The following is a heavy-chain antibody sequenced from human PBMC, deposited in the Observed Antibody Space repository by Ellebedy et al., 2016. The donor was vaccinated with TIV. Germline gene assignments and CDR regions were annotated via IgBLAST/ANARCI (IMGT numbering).Heavy chain of an antibody. V-gene: IGHV1-3*01. CDR2: INAGNGST. CDR3: ARATTVTPGSGLNWFDP. CDR1: GYTFTSYA. Sequence: ASVKVSCKASGYTFTSYAMHWVRQAPGQRLEWMGWINAGNGSTKYSQKFQGRVTIIRDTSASTAYMELSSLRSEDTAVYYCARATTVTPGSGLNWFDPWGQGTLVTVSS. J-gene: IGHJ5*02. D-gene: IGHD4-17*01.